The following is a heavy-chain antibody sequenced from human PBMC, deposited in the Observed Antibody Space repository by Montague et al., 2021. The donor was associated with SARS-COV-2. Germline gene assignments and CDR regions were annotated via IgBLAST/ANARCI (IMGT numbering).Heavy chain of an antibody. CDR1: GGSISCYY. CDR2: IYTSGST. J-gene: IGHJ3*02. CDR3: ARGALFYDSSGYYSDAFDI. D-gene: IGHD3-22*01. Sequence: SETLSLTCTVSGGSISCYYWSWIRQSAGKGLEWIGRIYTSGSTNYDPSLKSRVTMSVDTSKNQFSLKLSSVTAADTAVYYCARGALFYDSSGYYSDAFDIWGQGTMVTVSS. V-gene: IGHV4-4*07.